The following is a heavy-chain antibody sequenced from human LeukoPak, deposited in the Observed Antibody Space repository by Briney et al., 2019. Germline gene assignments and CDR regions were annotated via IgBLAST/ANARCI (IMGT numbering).Heavy chain of an antibody. CDR2: INSDGSST. V-gene: IGHV3-74*01. Sequence: GGSLRLSCAASGFTFGRHWMHWVRQAPGKGLVWVSRINSDGSSTNYADSVKGRFTISRDNAKNSLYLQMNSLRAEDTALYHCARLGCELLGGFDYWGQGTLVTVSS. D-gene: IGHD1-26*01. CDR1: GFTFGRHW. CDR3: ARLGCELLGGFDY. J-gene: IGHJ4*02.